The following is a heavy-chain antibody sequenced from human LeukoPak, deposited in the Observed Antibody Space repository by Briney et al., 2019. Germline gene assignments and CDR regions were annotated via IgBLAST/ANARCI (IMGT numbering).Heavy chain of an antibody. CDR1: GFTFSSYS. V-gene: IGHV3-21*01. CDR3: ARVRWWEETDY. J-gene: IGHJ4*02. D-gene: IGHD1-26*01. Sequence: GGSLRLSCAASGFTFSSYSMNWVRQAPGKGLEWVSFISSSSTFIYYADSVKGRFTISRDNAKNSLYLQMNSLRAEDTAVYYCARVRWWEETDYWGQGTLVTVSS. CDR2: ISSSSTFI.